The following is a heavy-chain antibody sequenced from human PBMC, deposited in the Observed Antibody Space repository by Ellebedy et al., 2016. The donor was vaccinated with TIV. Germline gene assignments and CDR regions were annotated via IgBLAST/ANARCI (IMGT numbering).Heavy chain of an antibody. V-gene: IGHV3-23*01. CDR3: AKDRTPGDGYWVFDD. J-gene: IGHJ4*02. D-gene: IGHD5-18*01. CDR1: GFTFSRYA. Sequence: PSETLSLTCAASGFTFSRYAIGWVRQAPGKGLEWVSGIVGSGAQKYADSVKGRFTISRDNSKGTVDLQMNSLRVEDTAVYFCAKDRTPGDGYWVFDDWGQGTLVTVSS. CDR2: IVGSGA.